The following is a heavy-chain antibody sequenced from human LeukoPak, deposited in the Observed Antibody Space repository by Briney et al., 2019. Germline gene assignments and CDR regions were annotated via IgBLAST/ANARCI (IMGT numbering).Heavy chain of an antibody. CDR2: IYYSGST. Sequence: KPSETLSLTCTVSGGSISSYCWSWIRQPPGKGLEWIGYIYYSGSTNYNPSLKSRVTISVDTSKNQFSLKLSSVTAADTAVYYCARAPPTQGYYDFWSGYWTFGWFDPWGQGTLVTVSS. D-gene: IGHD3-3*01. CDR1: GGSISSYC. CDR3: ARAPPTQGYYDFWSGYWTFGWFDP. V-gene: IGHV4-59*01. J-gene: IGHJ5*02.